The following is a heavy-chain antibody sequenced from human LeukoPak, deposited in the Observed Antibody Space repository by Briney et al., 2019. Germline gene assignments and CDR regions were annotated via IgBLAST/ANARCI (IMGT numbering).Heavy chain of an antibody. Sequence: ASVKVSCKASGYTFTSYGISWVRQAPGQGLEWMGWINTNTGNPTYAQGFTGRFVFSLDTSVSTAYLQISSLKAEDTAVYYCARDRSPAGSYFYYGMDVWGQGTTVTVSS. J-gene: IGHJ6*02. D-gene: IGHD5-12*01. CDR2: INTNTGNP. V-gene: IGHV7-4-1*02. CDR1: GYTFTSYG. CDR3: ARDRSPAGSYFYYGMDV.